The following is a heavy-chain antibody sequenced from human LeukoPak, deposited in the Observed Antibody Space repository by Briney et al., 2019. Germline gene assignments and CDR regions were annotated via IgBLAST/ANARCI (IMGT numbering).Heavy chain of an antibody. CDR1: GGSFSGYY. CDR3: ARGVSWGSYCSGGSCYSHDAFDI. J-gene: IGHJ3*02. D-gene: IGHD2-15*01. V-gene: IGHV4-34*01. CDR2: INHSGST. Sequence: SETLSLTCAVYGGSFSGYYWSWIRQPPGKGLEWIGEINHSGSTNYNPSLKSRVTISVDTSKNQFSLKLSSVTAADTAVYYCARGVSWGSYCSGGSCYSHDAFDIWGQGTMVTVSS.